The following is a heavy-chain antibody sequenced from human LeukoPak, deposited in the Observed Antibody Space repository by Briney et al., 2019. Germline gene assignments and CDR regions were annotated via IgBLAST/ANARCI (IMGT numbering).Heavy chain of an antibody. J-gene: IGHJ6*02. D-gene: IGHD5-18*01. CDR3: ARDGGYSYGFYYYYGMDV. CDR2: IYYSGST. Sequence: SETLSLTCTVSGGSVSSGSYYWSWIRQPPGKGLEWIGYIYYSGSTNYNPSLKSRVTISVDTSKNQFSLKLSSVTAADTAVYYCARDGGYSYGFYYYYGMDVWGQGTTVTVSS. CDR1: GGSVSSGSYY. V-gene: IGHV4-61*01.